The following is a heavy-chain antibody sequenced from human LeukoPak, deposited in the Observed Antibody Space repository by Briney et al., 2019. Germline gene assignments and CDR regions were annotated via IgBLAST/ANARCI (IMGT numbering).Heavy chain of an antibody. D-gene: IGHD6-13*01. Sequence: ASVKVSCKASRFTFTSSAMQWVRQARGQRLEWIGWIVVGSGNTNYAQKFQERVTITRDMSTSTAYMELSSLRSEDTAVYYCAAETGYSSSIDYWGQGTLVTVSS. J-gene: IGHJ4*02. V-gene: IGHV1-58*02. CDR1: RFTFTSSA. CDR3: AAETGYSSSIDY. CDR2: IVVGSGNT.